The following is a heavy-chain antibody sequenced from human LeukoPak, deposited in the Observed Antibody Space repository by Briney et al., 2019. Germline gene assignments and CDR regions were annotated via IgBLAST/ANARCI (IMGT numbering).Heavy chain of an antibody. Sequence: SVKVSCKASGGTFTSYAISWVRQAPGQGLEWMGGIIPSFGTANYAQKFQGRVTITADESTSTAYMELSSLRSEDTAVYYCARVGGAARDYYYYYMDVWGKGTTVTVSS. CDR2: IIPSFGTA. CDR1: GGTFTSYA. CDR3: ARVGGAARDYYYYYMDV. D-gene: IGHD6-6*01. J-gene: IGHJ6*03. V-gene: IGHV1-69*13.